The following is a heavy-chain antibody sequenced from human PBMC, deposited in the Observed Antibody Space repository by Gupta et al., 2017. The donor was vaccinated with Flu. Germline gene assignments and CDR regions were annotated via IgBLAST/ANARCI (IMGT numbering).Heavy chain of an antibody. CDR3: ARVTQLGELLDYYYYGMDV. CDR1: GFTFSSYG. D-gene: IGHD3-10*01. V-gene: IGHV3-33*01. J-gene: IGHJ6*02. Sequence: QVQLVESGGGVVQPGRSLRLSCAASGFTFSSYGMHWVRQAPGKGLEWVAVIWYDGSNKYYADSVKGRFTISRDNSKNTLYLQMNSLRAEDTAVYYCARVTQLGELLDYYYYGMDVWGQGTTVTGSS. CDR2: IWYDGSNK.